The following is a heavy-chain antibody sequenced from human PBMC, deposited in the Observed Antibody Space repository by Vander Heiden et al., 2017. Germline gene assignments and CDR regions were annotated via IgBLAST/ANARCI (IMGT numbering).Heavy chain of an antibody. J-gene: IGHJ1*01. CDR2: TSTSGNTI. V-gene: IGHV3-11*01. CDR1: GFTFSDYF. CDR3: ARVLPVAGTSRYFQH. D-gene: IGHD6-19*01. Sequence: QVQLVASGGGLVKPGGSLRLSCEASGFTFSDYFMSWIRQAPGKGLEWISFTSTSGNTIFYADSVKDRFTISRNNVNNLLLLQMNSLRAEDTAVYYCARVLPVAGTSRYFQHWGQGTLVTVSS.